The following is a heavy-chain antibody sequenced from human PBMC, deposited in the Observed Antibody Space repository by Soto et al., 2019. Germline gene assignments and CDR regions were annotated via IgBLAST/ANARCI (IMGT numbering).Heavy chain of an antibody. CDR1: GFSFGTYW. CDR2: IWRDGSEK. CDR3: ARGSTSFEV. J-gene: IGHJ4*02. Sequence: GGSLRLSCAASGFSFGTYWMSWVRQAPGKGLEWLANIWRDGSEKHYVDSVKGRFTISRDNAKNSLYLQMNSLTVEDMAVYYCARGSTSFEVWGKGALVTVSS. V-gene: IGHV3-7*01. D-gene: IGHD2-2*01.